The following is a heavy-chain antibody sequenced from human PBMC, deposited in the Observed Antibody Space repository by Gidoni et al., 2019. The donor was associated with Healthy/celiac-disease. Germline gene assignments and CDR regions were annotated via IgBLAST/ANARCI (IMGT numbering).Heavy chain of an antibody. Sequence: QVQLVESGGGVVQPGRSLTLRGAASGFTFSSYAMHWVRQAPGKGLEWVAVISYDGSNKYYADSVKGRFTISRDNSKNTLYLQMNSLRAEDTAVYYCAREEGYYYAFDIWGQGTMVTVSS. J-gene: IGHJ3*02. CDR1: GFTFSSYA. CDR2: ISYDGSNK. V-gene: IGHV3-30-3*01. CDR3: AREEGYYYAFDI. D-gene: IGHD2-8*01.